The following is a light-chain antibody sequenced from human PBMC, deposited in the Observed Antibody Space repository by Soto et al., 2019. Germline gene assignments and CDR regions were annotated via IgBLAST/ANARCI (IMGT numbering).Light chain of an antibody. V-gene: IGKV1-13*02. J-gene: IGKJ3*01. CDR1: QGISSA. CDR2: DAS. Sequence: AIQLTQSPSSLSASVGDRVTITCRASQGISSALAWYQQKPGKAPKLLIYDASSLESGVPSRFSGSGSGTDFTLTISSLQPEDFATYYCQQFNSYHTFGPGTTVDIK. CDR3: QQFNSYHT.